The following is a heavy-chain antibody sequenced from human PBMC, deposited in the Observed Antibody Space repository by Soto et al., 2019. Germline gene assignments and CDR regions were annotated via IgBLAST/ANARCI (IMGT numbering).Heavy chain of an antibody. Sequence: SETLSLTCNVSGGSISSYYWSWIRQPPGKGLEWIGYIYYSGSTNYNPSLKSRVTISVDTSKNQFSLKLSSVTAADTAVYYCAREVVGATVGNWFDPWGQGTLVTVSS. CDR2: IYYSGST. CDR1: GGSISSYY. D-gene: IGHD1-26*01. CDR3: AREVVGATVGNWFDP. V-gene: IGHV4-59*01. J-gene: IGHJ5*02.